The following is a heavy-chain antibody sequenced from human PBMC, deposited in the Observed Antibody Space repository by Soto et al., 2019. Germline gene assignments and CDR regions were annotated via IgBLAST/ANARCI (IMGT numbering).Heavy chain of an antibody. J-gene: IGHJ4*02. V-gene: IGHV4-4*02. CDR3: ARVGGFGATTIDD. CDR2: IYHSGST. CDR1: GGSISSSNW. Sequence: PSETLSLTCAVSGGSISSSNWCSGVRQPPGKGLEWIGEIYHSGSTNYNPSLKSRVTISVDTSKNQFSLKLSSVTAADTAVYYCARVGGFGATTIDDWGQGTLVTVSS. D-gene: IGHD3-10*01.